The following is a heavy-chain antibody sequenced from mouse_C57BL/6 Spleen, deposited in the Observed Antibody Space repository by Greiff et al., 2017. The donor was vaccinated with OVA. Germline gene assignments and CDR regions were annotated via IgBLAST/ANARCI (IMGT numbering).Heavy chain of an antibody. J-gene: IGHJ2*01. CDR2: IDPSDSYT. CDR1: GYTFTSYW. Sequence: VQLQQPGAELMKPGASVKLSCKASGYTFTSYWMQWVKQRPGQGLEWIGEIDPSDSYTNYNQKFKGKATLTVDTSSSTAYMQLSSLTSEDSAVYYCARSQITTVVAGDYWGQGTTLTVSS. D-gene: IGHD1-1*01. CDR3: ARSQITTVVAGDY. V-gene: IGHV1-50*01.